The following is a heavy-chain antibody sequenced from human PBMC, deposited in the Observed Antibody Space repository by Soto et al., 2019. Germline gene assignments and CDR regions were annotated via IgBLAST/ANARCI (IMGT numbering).Heavy chain of an antibody. D-gene: IGHD2-21*01. CDR1: GGSISSGDYY. CDR2: IYYSGST. Sequence: SETLSLTCTVSGGSISSGDYYWSWIRQPPGKGLEWIGYIYYSGSTYYNPSLKSRVTISVDTSKNQFSLKLSSVTAADTAVYYCARDLRIPTYYYGMDVWGQGTTVTV. J-gene: IGHJ6*02. CDR3: ARDLRIPTYYYGMDV. V-gene: IGHV4-30-4*01.